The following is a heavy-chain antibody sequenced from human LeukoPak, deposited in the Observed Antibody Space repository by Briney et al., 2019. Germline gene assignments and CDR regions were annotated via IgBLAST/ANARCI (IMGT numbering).Heavy chain of an antibody. CDR2: IYPDDSET. V-gene: IGHV5-51*01. J-gene: IGHJ5*02. Sequence: GESLKISCTGSGYKFSDYWIGWMRQMPGRGLEWVGIIYPDDSETKYSPSFQGQVTISADKSINTAYLEWSSLKSSDTAIYYCARFSASSLPKNLFDPRGQGTLITVSS. CDR1: GYKFSDYW. D-gene: IGHD1-7*01. CDR3: ARFSASSLPKNLFDP.